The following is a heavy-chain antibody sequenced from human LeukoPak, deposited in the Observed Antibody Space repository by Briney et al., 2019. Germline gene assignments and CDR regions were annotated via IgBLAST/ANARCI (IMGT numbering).Heavy chain of an antibody. D-gene: IGHD3-10*01. V-gene: IGHV4-59*01. CDR3: AREELERNFDY. J-gene: IGHJ4*02. Sequence: KPSETLSLTCTVSGGSISSYYWSWIRQPPGKGLEWIGYIYYSRSTNYNPSLKSRVTISVDTSENQFSLKLSSVTAADTAVYYCAREELERNFDYWGQGTRVTVSS. CDR1: GGSISSYY. CDR2: IYYSRST.